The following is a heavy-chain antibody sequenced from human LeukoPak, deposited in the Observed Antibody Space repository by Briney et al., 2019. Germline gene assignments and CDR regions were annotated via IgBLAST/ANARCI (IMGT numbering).Heavy chain of an antibody. Sequence: ASVKVSCKASGYTFTSYDINWVRQATGQGLEWMGWLNPNSSNTGYAQKFQGRVTMTRNTSIRTAYMELSSLRSEDTAVYYCARVGATGASDAFDIWGQGTTVTVSS. CDR2: LNPNSSNT. V-gene: IGHV1-8*01. CDR1: GYTFTSYD. CDR3: ARVGATGASDAFDI. J-gene: IGHJ3*02. D-gene: IGHD1-26*01.